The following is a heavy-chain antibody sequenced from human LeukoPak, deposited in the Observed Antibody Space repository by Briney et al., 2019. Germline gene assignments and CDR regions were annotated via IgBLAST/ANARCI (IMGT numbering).Heavy chain of an antibody. CDR2: ISGSGGRT. D-gene: IGHD3-22*01. Sequence: GGSLRLSCAASGFTFSSYAMSWVRQAPGKGLEWVSGISGSGGRTYYADSKKGRFTISRDNSKNTLYLQMNSLRAEDTAVYYCARGLYYYDSSGYYFDYWGQGTLVTVSS. V-gene: IGHV3-23*01. CDR3: ARGLYYYDSSGYYFDY. J-gene: IGHJ4*02. CDR1: GFTFSSYA.